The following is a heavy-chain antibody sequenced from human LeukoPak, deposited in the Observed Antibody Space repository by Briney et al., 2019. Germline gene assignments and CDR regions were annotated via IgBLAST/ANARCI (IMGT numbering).Heavy chain of an antibody. CDR1: GFTFSSYA. Sequence: GGSLRLSCAASGFTFSSYAMSWVRQAPGKWLEWVSAISGSGGGTYYADSVKGRFTISRDNSKNTLYLQMNSLRAEDTAVYYCAKDTPDDIAVAAPYFDYWGQGTLVTVSS. J-gene: IGHJ4*02. CDR2: ISGSGGGT. D-gene: IGHD6-19*01. V-gene: IGHV3-23*01. CDR3: AKDTPDDIAVAAPYFDY.